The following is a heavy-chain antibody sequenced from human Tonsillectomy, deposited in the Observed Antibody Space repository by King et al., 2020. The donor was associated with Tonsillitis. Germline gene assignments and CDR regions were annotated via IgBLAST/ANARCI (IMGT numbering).Heavy chain of an antibody. CDR3: AIFGSIAGRRDY. J-gene: IGHJ4*02. Sequence: VQLVESGGGVVLPGGSLRLSCAASGFTFGHHGMHWVRQAPGKGLECVTFIRHDGSNKYYADSVKGRFTISRDNSKNTLYLQMNSLRGEDTAVYYCAIFGSIAGRRDYWGQGTLVTVSS. CDR1: GFTFGHHG. CDR2: IRHDGSNK. D-gene: IGHD6-6*01. V-gene: IGHV3-30*02.